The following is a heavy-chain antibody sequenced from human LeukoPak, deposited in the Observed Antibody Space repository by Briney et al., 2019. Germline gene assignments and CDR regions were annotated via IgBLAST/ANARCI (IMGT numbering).Heavy chain of an antibody. CDR3: ARVGIYGDYGRYFDY. V-gene: IGHV3-20*04. Sequence: GGSQRLSCAASGFTFDNYGMSWLRQGPGKGLEWVSGINWNGGSIGYADSVKGRFTTSRDNAKNSLYLQMNSLRAEDTALYYCARVGIYGDYGRYFDYWGQGTLVTVSS. J-gene: IGHJ4*02. CDR2: INWNGGSI. D-gene: IGHD4-17*01. CDR1: GFTFDNYG.